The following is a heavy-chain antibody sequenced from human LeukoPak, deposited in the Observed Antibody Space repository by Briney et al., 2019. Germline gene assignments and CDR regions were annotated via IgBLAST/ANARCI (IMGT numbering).Heavy chain of an antibody. D-gene: IGHD2-8*01. J-gene: IGHJ4*02. CDR2: IYYSGST. V-gene: IGHV4-59*01. Sequence: SETLSLTCTVSVGSLSSYYWSWIRQPPGKGLEWIGYIYYSGSTNYNPSLKSRVTISLDTSKNQFSLKLSSVTAADTAVYYCASSVSKYAIHDYWGQGTLVTVSS. CDR1: VGSLSSYY. CDR3: ASSVSKYAIHDY.